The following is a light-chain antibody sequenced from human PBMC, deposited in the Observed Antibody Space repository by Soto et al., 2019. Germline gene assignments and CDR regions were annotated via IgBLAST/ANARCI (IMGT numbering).Light chain of an antibody. CDR1: QSLLHSNGYNY. CDR2: LGF. CDR3: MQALQTPRT. V-gene: IGKV2-28*01. J-gene: IGKJ1*01. Sequence: DIVMTHSPLSLPVTPGEPASISCRSSQSLLHSNGYNYLDWYLQRPGQSPHLLIFLGFNRASGVPDRFSGSGSGTDFTLKISRVEAEDVGVYYCMQALQTPRTFGQGTKVEIK.